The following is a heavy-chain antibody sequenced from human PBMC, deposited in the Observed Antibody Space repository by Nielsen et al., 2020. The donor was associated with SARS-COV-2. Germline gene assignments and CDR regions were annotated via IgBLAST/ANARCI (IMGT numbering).Heavy chain of an antibody. CDR1: GFTFDDYA. J-gene: IGHJ6*02. CDR3: AKDTSYGMDV. V-gene: IGHV3-9*01. Sequence: SLKISCAASGFTFDDYAMHWVRQAPGKGLEWVSGISWNSGSIGYADSVKGRFTISRDNAKNSLYLQMNSLRAEDTALYYCAKDTSYGMDVWGQGTTVTVS. CDR2: ISWNSGSI.